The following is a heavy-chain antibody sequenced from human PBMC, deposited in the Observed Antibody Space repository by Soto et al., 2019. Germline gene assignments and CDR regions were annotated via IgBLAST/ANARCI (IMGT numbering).Heavy chain of an antibody. V-gene: IGHV3-21*01. D-gene: IGHD3-10*01. Sequence: GGSLRLSCAASGFTFSSYSMNWVRQAPGKGLEWVSSISSSSSYIYYADSVKGRFTISRDNAKNSLYLQMNSLRAEDTAVYYCARDNPYYGSGSSLYYYMDVWGKGTTVTVSS. CDR1: GFTFSSYS. CDR2: ISSSSSYI. J-gene: IGHJ6*03. CDR3: ARDNPYYGSGSSLYYYMDV.